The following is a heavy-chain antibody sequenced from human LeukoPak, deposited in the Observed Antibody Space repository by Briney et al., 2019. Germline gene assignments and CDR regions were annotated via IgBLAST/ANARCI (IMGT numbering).Heavy chain of an antibody. CDR1: GGSISSSSYY. D-gene: IGHD2-15*01. CDR2: IYYSGST. J-gene: IGHJ4*02. CDR3: ARDTEVGSAWYFDF. V-gene: IGHV4-39*07. Sequence: SETLSLTCTVSGGSISSSSYYWGWIRQPPGKGLEWVGNIYYSGSTYHNPSLKSRVTISVDKSKNQFSLKLNSVTAADTAVYYCARDTEVGSAWYFDFWGQGTLVTVSS.